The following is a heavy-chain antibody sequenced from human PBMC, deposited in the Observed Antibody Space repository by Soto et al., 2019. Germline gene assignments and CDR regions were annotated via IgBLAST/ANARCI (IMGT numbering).Heavy chain of an antibody. V-gene: IGHV1-69*01. CDR1: GGTFSSYA. D-gene: IGHD1-7*01. CDR3: ARDLGRFRTGPTYDAFDI. J-gene: IGHJ3*02. CDR2: IIPIFGTA. Sequence: QVQLVQSGAEVKKPGSSVKVSCKASGGTFSSYAISWVRQAPGQGLEWMGGIIPIFGTANYAQKFQGRVTITADESTSTAYMELSSLRSEDTAVYYCARDLGRFRTGPTYDAFDIWGQGTMVTVSS.